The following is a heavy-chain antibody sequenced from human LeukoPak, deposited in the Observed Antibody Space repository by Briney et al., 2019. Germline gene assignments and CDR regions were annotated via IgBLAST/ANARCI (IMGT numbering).Heavy chain of an antibody. CDR2: ISSDGDTT. D-gene: IGHD3-10*01. CDR3: ARDRGPRTGFMVREAYDY. Sequence: GGSLRLSCVASGFTFSDYWIHWVRQAPGRGLVWVSRISSDGDTTNYADSVKGRFTISRDNAKNTLYLQVNSLRVEDTAVYYCARDRGPRTGFMVREAYDYWGQGTLVTVSS. V-gene: IGHV3-74*01. CDR1: GFTFSDYW. J-gene: IGHJ4*02.